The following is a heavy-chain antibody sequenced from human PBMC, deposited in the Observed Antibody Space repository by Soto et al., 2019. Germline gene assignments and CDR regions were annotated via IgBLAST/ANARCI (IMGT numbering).Heavy chain of an antibody. V-gene: IGHV1-18*01. CDR2: ISAYNGNT. D-gene: IGHD3-3*01. Sequence: ASVKVSCKASGYTFTSYGISWVRQAPGQGLEWMGWISAYNGNTNYAQKLQGRVTMTTDTSTSTAYMELRSLRSDDTAVYYCARDYQRFLEWLPRLGGFDSWGPGTLVTLSS. CDR3: ARDYQRFLEWLPRLGGFDS. J-gene: IGHJ5*01. CDR1: GYTFTSYG.